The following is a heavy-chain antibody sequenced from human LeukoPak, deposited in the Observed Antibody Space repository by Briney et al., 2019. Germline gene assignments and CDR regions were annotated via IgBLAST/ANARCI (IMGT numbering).Heavy chain of an antibody. D-gene: IGHD2-21*01. CDR2: IKQDGSEK. CDR1: GFTFSSYW. J-gene: IGHJ4*02. V-gene: IGHV3-7*01. Sequence: GGSLRLSCAVSGFTFSSYWMSWVRQTPGKGLEWVANIKQDGSEKYYVDSVKGRFTISRDNAKNSLYLQMNSLRAEDTAVFYCARGGGHVVVVREFDCWGQGTLVTVSS. CDR3: ARGGGHVVVVREFDC.